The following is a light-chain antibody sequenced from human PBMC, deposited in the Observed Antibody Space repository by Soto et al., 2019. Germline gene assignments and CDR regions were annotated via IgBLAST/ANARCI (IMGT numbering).Light chain of an antibody. Sequence: EIVLTQSPGTLSLSRGERATLSCRASQSVSNNYLAWYQQKPGQAPRLLTYGASNRATGIPDRFSGSGSGTDFTLTISRLEPEDFAVYYCQQYGSSGTFGQGTKLDIK. CDR1: QSVSNNY. CDR3: QQYGSSGT. J-gene: IGKJ1*01. V-gene: IGKV3-20*01. CDR2: GAS.